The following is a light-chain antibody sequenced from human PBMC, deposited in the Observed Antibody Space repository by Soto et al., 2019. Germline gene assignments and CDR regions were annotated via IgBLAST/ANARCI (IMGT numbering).Light chain of an antibody. CDR1: HTVSRH. CDR3: QQYSSWPPWT. Sequence: RVMTQSPDTLSLSPGERATLCGRASHTVSRHLAWYQQKPGQAPRLLIYGASARATGMPDRFSGSGSGTEFTLTISSLESEDSAVYSCQQYSSWPPWTFGQGTTVDIK. J-gene: IGKJ1*01. V-gene: IGKV3-15*01. CDR2: GAS.